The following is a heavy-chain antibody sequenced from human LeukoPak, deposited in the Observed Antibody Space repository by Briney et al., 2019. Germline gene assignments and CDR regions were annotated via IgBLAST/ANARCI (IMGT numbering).Heavy chain of an antibody. V-gene: IGHV4-39*07. Sequence: SETLSLTCTVSGGSISSSSYYWGWIRQPPGKGLEWIGSIYYSGSTYYNPSLKSRVTISVDTSKNQFSLKLNSVTPEDTAVYYCARVWRRGRELGYMDVWGKGTTVTISS. CDR2: IYYSGST. CDR1: GGSISSSSYY. J-gene: IGHJ6*03. CDR3: ARVWRRGRELGYMDV. D-gene: IGHD1-26*01.